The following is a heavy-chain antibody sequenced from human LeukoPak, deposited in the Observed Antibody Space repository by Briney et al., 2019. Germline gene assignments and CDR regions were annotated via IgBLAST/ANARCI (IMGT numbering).Heavy chain of an antibody. Sequence: SETLSLTCAVSGYSISSGDYWGWIRQPPGKGLEWIGSVYYSGSTHYNPSLKSRVTISVDRSRNQFSLRLSSVTAADTAVYYCARRGNYYDSSGYYHHWYFDLWGPGTLVTVSS. J-gene: IGHJ2*01. D-gene: IGHD3-22*01. CDR2: VYYSGST. CDR3: ARRGNYYDSSGYYHHWYFDL. CDR1: GYSISSGDY. V-gene: IGHV4-38-2*01.